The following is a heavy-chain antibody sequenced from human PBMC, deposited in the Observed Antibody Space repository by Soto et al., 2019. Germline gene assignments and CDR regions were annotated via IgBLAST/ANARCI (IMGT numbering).Heavy chain of an antibody. CDR2: IRSKANSYAT. D-gene: IGHD3-22*01. CDR3: TRRYDSDYYYYYGMDV. Sequence: GGSLRLSCAASGFTFSGSAMHWVRQASGKGLEWVGRIRSKANSYATAYAASVKGRFTISRDDSKNTAYLQMSSLKTEDTAVYYCTRRYDSDYYYYYGMDVWGQGTTVTVSS. J-gene: IGHJ6*02. V-gene: IGHV3-73*01. CDR1: GFTFSGSA.